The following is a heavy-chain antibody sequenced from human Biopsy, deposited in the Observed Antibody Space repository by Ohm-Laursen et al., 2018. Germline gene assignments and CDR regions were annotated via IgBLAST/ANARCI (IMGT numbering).Heavy chain of an antibody. D-gene: IGHD4-11*01. CDR3: ARDGKRWDYSTYFSWHFDL. J-gene: IGHJ2*01. V-gene: IGHV3-30*03. CDR1: GFTFSNYA. Sequence: SLRLSCSASGFTFSNYAIHWVRQAPGRGLEWVALISSDGSSQYYADSVKGRFTISRDSSKNTLYLQMNSLRAEDTAAYFCARDGKRWDYSTYFSWHFDLWGRGTLVTVSS. CDR2: ISSDGSSQ.